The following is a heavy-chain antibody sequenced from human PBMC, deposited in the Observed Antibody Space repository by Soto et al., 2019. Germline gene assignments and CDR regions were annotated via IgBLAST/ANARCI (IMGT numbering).Heavy chain of an antibody. D-gene: IGHD2-15*01. Sequence: EVQVLESGGGLVQPGGSLRLSCAASGFTFTNYAMTWVRQAPGKGLEWVSGVRGSGTTYYADSAKGRFTISRDISKNTRYLQMDSLRADDTASYYCAEWSTLSYSNSRPGGYFDSWGQGALVTGSS. CDR3: AEWSTLSYSNSRPGGYFDS. J-gene: IGHJ4*02. CDR1: GFTFTNYA. V-gene: IGHV3-23*01. CDR2: VRGSGTT.